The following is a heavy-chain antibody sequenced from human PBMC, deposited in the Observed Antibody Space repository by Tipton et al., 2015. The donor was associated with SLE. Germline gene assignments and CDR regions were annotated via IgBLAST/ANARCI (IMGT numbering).Heavy chain of an antibody. Sequence: SLRLSCAASGFTFSSYAMHWVRQAPGKGLEWVAVISYDGSNKYYADSVKGRFTISRDNSKNTLYLQMNSLRAEDTAVYYCARDDHWIGGSRPRVYYGMDVWGQGTTVTVSS. D-gene: IGHD1-1*01. CDR3: ARDDHWIGGSRPRVYYGMDV. J-gene: IGHJ6*02. CDR1: GFTFSSYA. V-gene: IGHV3-30-3*01. CDR2: ISYDGSNK.